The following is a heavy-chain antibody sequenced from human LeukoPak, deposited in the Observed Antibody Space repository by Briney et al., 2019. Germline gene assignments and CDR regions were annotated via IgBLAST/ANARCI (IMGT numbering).Heavy chain of an antibody. CDR2: ISGYDGYA. V-gene: IGHV1-18*01. D-gene: IGHD1-14*01. Sequence: GASVKVSCKASGYSFTSYGMTWVRQAPGQGLVWMGWISGYDGYAKYAENLQGRVTLTIDTSRTTAYMEMRSLGSDDTAVYSCARAPPGLTFGPGDYWGQGSLVIVSS. CDR1: GYSFTSYG. J-gene: IGHJ4*02. CDR3: ARAPPGLTFGPGDY.